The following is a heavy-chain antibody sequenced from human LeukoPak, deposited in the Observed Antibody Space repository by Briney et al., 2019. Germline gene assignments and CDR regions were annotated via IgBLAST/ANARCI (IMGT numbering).Heavy chain of an antibody. J-gene: IGHJ4*02. CDR2: ISYIDVET. Sequence: GGSLRLSCAASGFTLSNYAMNWVREAPGKGLKWFSGISYIDVETYYADSVKGRFTISSDNSMNTLYLQMDSLTVEDTAVYYCAKRTRDGFNTPIDFWGQGTLVTVS. CDR1: GFTLSNYA. D-gene: IGHD5-24*01. CDR3: AKRTRDGFNTPIDF. V-gene: IGHV3-23*01.